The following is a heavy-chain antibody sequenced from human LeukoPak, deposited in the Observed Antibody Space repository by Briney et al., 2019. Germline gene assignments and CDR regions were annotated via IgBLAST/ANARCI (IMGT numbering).Heavy chain of an antibody. D-gene: IGHD3-3*01. CDR2: IWYDGSTK. Sequence: GGSLRLSCAASGFTFSSYGMHWVRQAPGKGLEWVGFIWYDGSTKYYASSVKRGFTFFSDNSKNSPFMQIYILRAEDTAVSYFAKDYLEWSFVYWGQGAPVTVSS. CDR3: AKDYLEWSFVY. V-gene: IGHV3-30*02. J-gene: IGHJ4*02. CDR1: GFTFSSYG.